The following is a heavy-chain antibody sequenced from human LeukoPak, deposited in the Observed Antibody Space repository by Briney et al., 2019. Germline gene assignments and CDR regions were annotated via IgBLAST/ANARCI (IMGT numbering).Heavy chain of an antibody. CDR2: IFYTGNT. Sequence: SETLSLTCSVSGGSIRSTTYNWAWIRQPPGKGLEWIGSIFYTGNTFYSPSLKSRVTMSVDTSNNQFSLKLSSVTAADTAVYYCAREGSGWLDYWGQGTLVTVSS. D-gene: IGHD6-19*01. CDR3: AREGSGWLDY. CDR1: GGSIRSTTYN. J-gene: IGHJ4*02. V-gene: IGHV4-39*07.